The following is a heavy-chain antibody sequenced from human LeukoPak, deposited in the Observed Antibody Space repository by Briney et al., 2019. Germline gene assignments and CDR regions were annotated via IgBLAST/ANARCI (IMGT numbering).Heavy chain of an antibody. Sequence: SETLSLTCTVSGGSISSYYWSWIRQPPGKGLEWIGYIYDSGSTNYNPSLKSRVTISVDTSKNQFSLKLSSVTVADTAVYYCARVVEAAYSWYFDLWGRGTLVTVSS. D-gene: IGHD6-13*01. V-gene: IGHV4-59*01. CDR1: GGSISSYY. J-gene: IGHJ2*01. CDR3: ARVVEAAYSWYFDL. CDR2: IYDSGST.